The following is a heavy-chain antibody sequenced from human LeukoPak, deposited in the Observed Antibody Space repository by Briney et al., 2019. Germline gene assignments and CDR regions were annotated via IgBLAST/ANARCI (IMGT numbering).Heavy chain of an antibody. V-gene: IGHV1-69*04. CDR1: GGTFSSYA. CDR3: ARDSDTVTREYYFDY. D-gene: IGHD4-11*01. J-gene: IGHJ4*02. CDR2: IIPIFGIA. Sequence: SVKVSCKASGGTFSSYAISWVRQAPGQGLEWMGRIIPIFGIANYAQKSQGRVTITADKSTSTAYMELSSLRSEDTAVYYCARDSDTVTREYYFDYWGQGTLVTVSS.